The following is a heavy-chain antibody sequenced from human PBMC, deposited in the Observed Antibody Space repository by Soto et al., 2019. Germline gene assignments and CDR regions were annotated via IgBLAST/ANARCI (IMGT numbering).Heavy chain of an antibody. V-gene: IGHV4-61*01. Sequence: QVQLQESGPGLVKPSETLSLTCAVSGGSVSSGSYYWSWIRQPPGKGLEWIGYIYYSGSTSYNPSLKSRVTISVDTSKNRFSLKLGSVTAADTAVYYCAREEAYYFDYWGQGTLVTVSS. CDR3: AREEAYYFDY. CDR1: GGSVSSGSYY. CDR2: IYYSGST. J-gene: IGHJ4*02.